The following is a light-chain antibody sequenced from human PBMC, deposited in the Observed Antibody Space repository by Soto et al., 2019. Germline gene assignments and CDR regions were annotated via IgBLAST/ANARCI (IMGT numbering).Light chain of an antibody. J-gene: IGLJ2*01. CDR2: DVS. CDR3: SSYTSTNSL. Sequence: QSVLTQPASVSGSPGESITISCTGTSSDVGAYNYVSWYQQHPGKAPKLMIYDVSNRPSGVSNRFSGSKSGNRASLTISGLQAEDEADYYCSSYTSTNSLFGGGTQLTVL. CDR1: SSDVGAYNY. V-gene: IGLV2-14*03.